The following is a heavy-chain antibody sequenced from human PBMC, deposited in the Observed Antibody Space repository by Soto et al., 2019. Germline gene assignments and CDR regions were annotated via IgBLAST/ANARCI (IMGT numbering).Heavy chain of an antibody. CDR2: IIPIIGII. V-gene: IGHV1-69*08. J-gene: IGHJ5*02. D-gene: IGHD4-4*01. Sequence: QVQLVQSGAEVKKPGSSVKVSCKASGGTFSTYTNTWVRQAPGQGLEWMGRIIPIIGIINYAQKFQGRVTISADKSTGTAYMELTGLISDDTAVYYCAGDPDSHYNDSHASSYPLGQGTLITVSS. CDR1: GGTFSTYT. CDR3: AGDPDSHYNDSHASSYP.